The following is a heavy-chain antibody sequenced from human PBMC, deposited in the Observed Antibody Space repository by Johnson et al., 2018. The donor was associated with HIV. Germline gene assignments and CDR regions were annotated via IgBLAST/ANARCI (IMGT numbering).Heavy chain of an antibody. J-gene: IGHJ3*01. CDR3: ARDLYSGSGSSVAFDV. V-gene: IGHV3-20*04. D-gene: IGHD3-10*01. CDR2: INWNGGDT. Sequence: VQLVESGGGVVRPGGSLRLSCAASGFTFDDYGMSWVRQAPGKGLEWVSGINWNGGDTGYADSMKGRFAISRDNAKNSLYLQMNSLRADDTALYYCARDLYSGSGSSVAFDVRGQGTIVTVSS. CDR1: GFTFDDYG.